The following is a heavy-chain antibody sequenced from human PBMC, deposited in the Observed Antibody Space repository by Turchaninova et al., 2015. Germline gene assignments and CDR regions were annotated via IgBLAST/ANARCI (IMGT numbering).Heavy chain of an antibody. V-gene: IGHV4-59*01. J-gene: IGHJ4*02. CDR2: CYNSGST. CDR3: AAAATWLSFDY. Sequence: QVQVQESGPGLVKPSETLSLPCTVSSGSISTYSWNWVRQTPGKGLEWIGSCYNSGSTNDNPSLRSRVTISVDTSKNQFSLKLTSVTAADTAVYYCAAAATWLSFDYWGQGSLVTVSS. CDR1: SGSISTYS. D-gene: IGHD6-19*01.